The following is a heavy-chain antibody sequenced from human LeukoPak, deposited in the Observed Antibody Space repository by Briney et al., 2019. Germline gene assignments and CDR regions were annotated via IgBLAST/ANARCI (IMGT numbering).Heavy chain of an antibody. J-gene: IGHJ4*02. D-gene: IGHD1-1*01. Sequence: ASVKVSCKTSGYTFTKYYLHWVRQAPGQGLEWVGIINPNSDFTSYAQKFQGRVTMTRDTSTSTVYMELSSLRSDDTAVYYCARELGYSNAGLDYWGQGTLVTVSS. CDR3: ARELGYSNAGLDY. CDR2: INPNSDFT. V-gene: IGHV1-46*01. CDR1: GYTFTKYY.